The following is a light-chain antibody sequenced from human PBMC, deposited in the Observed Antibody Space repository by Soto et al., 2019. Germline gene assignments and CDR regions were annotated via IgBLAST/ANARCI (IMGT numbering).Light chain of an antibody. J-gene: IGKJ1*01. CDR1: QSVTSSY. Sequence: EIVLTQSPGTLSWSPGERATRSCRASQSVTSSYLAWYQQKPGQAPRLLIYGASSRATGIPDRFSGSGSGTDFILNISRLEPEDFAVYYCQQYGSTPVTFGQGTKVDIK. CDR2: GAS. V-gene: IGKV3-20*01. CDR3: QQYGSTPVT.